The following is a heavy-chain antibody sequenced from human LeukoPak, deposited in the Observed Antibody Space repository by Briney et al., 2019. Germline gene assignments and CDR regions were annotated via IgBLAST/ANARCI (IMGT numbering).Heavy chain of an antibody. CDR2: IYTSGST. D-gene: IGHD6-13*01. J-gene: IGHJ5*02. CDR3: ARDGSSWYQNWFDP. CDR1: GGSISSYY. Sequence: SETLSLTCTVSGGSISSYYWSWIRQPAGKGLEWIGRIYTSGSTNYNPSLKSRVTMSADTSKNQFSLKLSSVTAADTAVYYCARDGSSWYQNWFDPWGQGTLVTVSS. V-gene: IGHV4-4*07.